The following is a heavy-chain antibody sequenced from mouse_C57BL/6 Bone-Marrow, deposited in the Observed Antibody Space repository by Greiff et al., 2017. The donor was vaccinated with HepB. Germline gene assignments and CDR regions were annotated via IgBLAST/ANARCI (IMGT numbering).Heavy chain of an antibody. V-gene: IGHV5-16*01. J-gene: IGHJ4*01. CDR2: INYDGSST. D-gene: IGHD1-1*01. CDR1: GFTFSDYY. Sequence: EVHLVESEGGLVQPGRSMKLSCTASGFTFSDYYMAWVRQVPEKGLEWVANINYDGSSTYYLDSLKSRFIISRDNAKNILYLQMSSLKSEDTATYYCARERLYYGSSYDYAMDYWGQGTSVTVSS. CDR3: ARERLYYGSSYDYAMDY.